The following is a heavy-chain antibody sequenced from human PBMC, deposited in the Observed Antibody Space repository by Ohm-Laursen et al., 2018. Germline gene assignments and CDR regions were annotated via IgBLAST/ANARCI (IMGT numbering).Heavy chain of an antibody. J-gene: IGHJ6*02. CDR1: GGTFSSYA. V-gene: IGHV1-69*04. CDR2: IIPILGIA. Sequence: SVKVSCKASGGTFSSYAISWVRQAPGQGLEWMGRIIPILGIANYAQKFQGRVTITADKSTSTAYMELSSLRSEDTAVYYCATGSGAVVPEIGYYYGMDVWGQGTTVTVS. CDR3: ATGSGAVVPEIGYYYGMDV. D-gene: IGHD2-2*01.